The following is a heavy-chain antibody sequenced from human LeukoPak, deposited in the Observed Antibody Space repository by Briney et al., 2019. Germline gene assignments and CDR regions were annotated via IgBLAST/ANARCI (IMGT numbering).Heavy chain of an antibody. D-gene: IGHD2-2*01. J-gene: IGHJ3*02. CDR3: ARDLSGLDVPAAMGAFDI. V-gene: IGHV1-18*01. Sequence: GSSVKVSCKASGGTFSSYAISWVRQAPGQGLEWMGWINPNSGGTNYAQKFQGRVTMTTDTSTSTAYMELRSLRSDDTAVYYCARDLSGLDVPAAMGAFDIWGQGTMVTVSS. CDR2: INPNSGGT. CDR1: GGTFSSYA.